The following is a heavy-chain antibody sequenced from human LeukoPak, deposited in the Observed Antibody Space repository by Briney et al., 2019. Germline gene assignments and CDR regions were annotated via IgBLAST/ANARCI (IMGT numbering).Heavy chain of an antibody. CDR3: AVTPGGGDGSPMVP. V-gene: IGHV3-48*01. J-gene: IGHJ5*02. CDR2: ISSSGTAI. Sequence: PGGSLRLSCAASGFTFSSYWMTWVRQAPGKGLEWVSYISSSGTAIYYTDSVKGRFTISRDNAKNSLYLQMNSLRAEDTAVCYCAVTPGGGDGSPMVPWGQGTLVTVSS. D-gene: IGHD5-24*01. CDR1: GFTFSSYW.